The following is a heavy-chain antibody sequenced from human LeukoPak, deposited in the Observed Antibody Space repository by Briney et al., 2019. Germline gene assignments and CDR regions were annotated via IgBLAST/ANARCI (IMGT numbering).Heavy chain of an antibody. Sequence: SETLSLTCSVSGGSISRSSYYWSWIRQPPGKGLEWIGYIYYSGSTNYNPSLKSRVTISVDTSKNQFSLKLSSVTAADTAVYYCARLRGWYWYFDLWGRGTLVTVSS. CDR3: ARLRGWYWYFDL. D-gene: IGHD6-19*01. CDR2: IYYSGST. CDR1: GGSISRSSYY. J-gene: IGHJ2*01. V-gene: IGHV4-61*01.